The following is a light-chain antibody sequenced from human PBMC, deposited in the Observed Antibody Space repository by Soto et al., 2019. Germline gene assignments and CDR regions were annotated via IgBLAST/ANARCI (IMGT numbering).Light chain of an antibody. CDR1: QSVSSGY. J-gene: IGKJ4*01. Sequence: EIVLTQSPGTLSLSPGERATLSCRASQSVSSGYLAWYQHKPGQAPRLVIYDASSRATGIPDRFSGSGSGTDFTLTISRLEPEDFAVYYCQQYGSSPAFGGGTKVEIK. CDR3: QQYGSSPA. V-gene: IGKV3-20*01. CDR2: DAS.